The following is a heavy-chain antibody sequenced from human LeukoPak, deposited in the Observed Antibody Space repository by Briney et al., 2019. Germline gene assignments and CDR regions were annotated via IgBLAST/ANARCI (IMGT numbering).Heavy chain of an antibody. CDR3: AKDVVVVAANVYGY. Sequence: GGSLRLSCTASGFTFSNYAMSWVRQAPGKGLEWVSAISGSGESTYSADSVKGRFTISRDNSKNTLYLQMNSLRAEDTAVYYCAKDVVVVAANVYGYWGQGTLVTVSS. D-gene: IGHD2-15*01. V-gene: IGHV3-23*01. CDR2: ISGSGEST. J-gene: IGHJ4*02. CDR1: GFTFSNYA.